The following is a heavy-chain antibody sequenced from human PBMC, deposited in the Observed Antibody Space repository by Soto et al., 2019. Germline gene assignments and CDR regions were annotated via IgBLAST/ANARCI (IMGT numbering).Heavy chain of an antibody. Sequence: QVQLVQSGAEVKKPESSVKVSCKTSGGTFVRHVISWVRQAPGQGLEWMGKINPLSGIPNYAQKFQDRVTFTAHTDSSTAYMELSSLRSDDTAVYYCATPACAATWCSPSHNLDHWGQGKLVTVSS. CDR2: INPLSGIP. CDR1: GGTFVRHV. D-gene: IGHD2-2*01. CDR3: ATPACAATWCSPSHNLDH. V-gene: IGHV1-69*09. J-gene: IGHJ4*02.